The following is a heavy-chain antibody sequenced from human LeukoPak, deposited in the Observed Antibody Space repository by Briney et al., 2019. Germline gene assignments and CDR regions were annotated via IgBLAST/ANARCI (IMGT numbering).Heavy chain of an antibody. D-gene: IGHD6-13*01. CDR3: ARAIAAADSWFDP. Sequence: PSETLSLTCTVSGGSISSYYWSWIRQPPGKGLEWIGYIYYSGSTNYNPSLKSRVTISVDTSKNQFSLKLSSVTAADTAAYYCARAIAAADSWFDPWGQGTLVTVSS. V-gene: IGHV4-59*08. CDR1: GGSISSYY. CDR2: IYYSGST. J-gene: IGHJ5*02.